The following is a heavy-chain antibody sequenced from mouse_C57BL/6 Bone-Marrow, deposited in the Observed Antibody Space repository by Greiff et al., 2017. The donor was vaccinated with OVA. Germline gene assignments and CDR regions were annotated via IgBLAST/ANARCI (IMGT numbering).Heavy chain of an antibody. CDR1: GYAFSSSW. CDR2: IYPGDGDT. V-gene: IGHV1-82*01. D-gene: IGHD1-1*01. CDR3: ATDYYGSNHYYAMDY. Sequence: QVQLQQSGPELVKPGASVKISCKASGYAFSSSWMNWVKQRPGKGLEWIGRIYPGDGDTNYNGKFKGKATLTADKSSSTAYMHLSSLTSEDSAVYFCATDYYGSNHYYAMDYRGQGTSVTVSS. J-gene: IGHJ4*01.